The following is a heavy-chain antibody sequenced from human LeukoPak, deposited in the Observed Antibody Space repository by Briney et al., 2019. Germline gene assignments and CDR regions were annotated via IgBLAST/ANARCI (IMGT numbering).Heavy chain of an antibody. D-gene: IGHD2-2*01. CDR1: GYSFSNYW. CDR2: IYPGDSDT. V-gene: IGHV5-51*01. CDR3: ARGSYCSSTGCQHFDY. J-gene: IGHJ4*02. Sequence: GESLKISCKGSGYSFSNYWIGWVRQMPGKGLEWMGIIYPGDSDTKYSPSFQGQVTISADKSISTAYLQWSCLKASDTAMYYCARGSYCSSTGCQHFDYWGQGTLVTVSS.